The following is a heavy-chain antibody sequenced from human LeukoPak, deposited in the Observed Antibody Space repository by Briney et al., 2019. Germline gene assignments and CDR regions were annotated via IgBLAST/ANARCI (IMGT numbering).Heavy chain of an antibody. V-gene: IGHV3-48*04. Sequence: GGSLRLSCAASGFTFSTYSMNWVRQAPGKGLEWVSYISSSGSTIYYADSVKGRFTISRDNAKNSLYLQMNSLRAEDTAVYYCARASSSWAYNWFDPWGQGTLVTVSS. CDR2: ISSSGSTI. CDR3: ARASSSWAYNWFDP. D-gene: IGHD6-13*01. J-gene: IGHJ5*02. CDR1: GFTFSTYS.